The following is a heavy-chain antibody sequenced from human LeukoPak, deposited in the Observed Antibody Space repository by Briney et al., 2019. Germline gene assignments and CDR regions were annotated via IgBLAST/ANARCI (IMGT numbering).Heavy chain of an antibody. J-gene: IGHJ4*02. V-gene: IGHV4-39*01. CDR1: GGSISSSSYY. Sequence: SETLSLTCSVSGGSISSSSYYWGWIRHPPGKGLEWIGSIYHSGITYYNPSLKSRVTVSVDTSSNQFSLKLNSATAADTAVYYCATHNIAMTGTGFDYWGQGTLVSVSS. D-gene: IGHD1-1*01. CDR2: IYHSGIT. CDR3: ATHNIAMTGTGFDY.